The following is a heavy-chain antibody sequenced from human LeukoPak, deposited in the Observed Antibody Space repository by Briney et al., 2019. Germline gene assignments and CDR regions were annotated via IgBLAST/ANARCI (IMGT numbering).Heavy chain of an antibody. CDR3: ARGGSFGLKANLDS. CDR2: MSPYGGNT. J-gene: IGHJ4*02. V-gene: IGHV1-8*01. CDR1: GYAFTTSD. D-gene: IGHD3/OR15-3a*01. Sequence: VSVKVSCKASGYAFTTSDINWVRQATGQGLEWMGWMSPYGGNTRYAQKFQARITMTRNTSASTAYMELSSLTSEDTAVYYCARGGSFGLKANLDSWGQGTLVIVSS.